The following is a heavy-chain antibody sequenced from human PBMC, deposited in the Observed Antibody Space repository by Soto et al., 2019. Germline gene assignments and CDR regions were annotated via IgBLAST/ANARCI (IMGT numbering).Heavy chain of an antibody. Sequence: SETLSLTCAVYGGSFSGYYWSWIRQPPWKGLEWIGESSHSGSTNYNPSLKSRVTISVDRSKNQFSLKLSSVTAADTAVYYCARGDILTGYSYWGRGTLVTVSS. D-gene: IGHD3-9*01. CDR1: GGSFSGYY. CDR2: SSHSGST. CDR3: ARGDILTGYSY. V-gene: IGHV4-34*01. J-gene: IGHJ4*02.